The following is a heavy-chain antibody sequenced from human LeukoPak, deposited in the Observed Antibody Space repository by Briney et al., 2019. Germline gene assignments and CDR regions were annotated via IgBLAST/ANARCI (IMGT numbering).Heavy chain of an antibody. Sequence: GGSLRLSCAASGFTFSSFAMQWVRQAPGKGLEWVAFIPYDGTNKYYADSVKGRFTISRDNSKNTVYLQMNSLRAEDTAVYYCVKDRFSSSWNVDYWGQGTLVTVSS. CDR2: IPYDGTNK. CDR3: VKDRFSSSWNVDY. V-gene: IGHV3-30*02. CDR1: GFTFSSFA. J-gene: IGHJ4*02. D-gene: IGHD6-13*01.